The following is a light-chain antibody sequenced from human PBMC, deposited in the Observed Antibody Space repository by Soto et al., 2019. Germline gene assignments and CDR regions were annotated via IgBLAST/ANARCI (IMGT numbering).Light chain of an antibody. CDR3: CSYASSSTYV. CDR1: STNVGTYQA. V-gene: IGLV2-23*02. J-gene: IGLJ1*01. Sequence: QSALTQPASVSGSPGQSVTISCTGTSTNVGTYQAISWYQQHPGKAPKLILYEVSQRPSGVSDRISGSKSGNTASLTISGLQAEDEADYHCCSYASSSTYVFGTGTKLTVL. CDR2: EVS.